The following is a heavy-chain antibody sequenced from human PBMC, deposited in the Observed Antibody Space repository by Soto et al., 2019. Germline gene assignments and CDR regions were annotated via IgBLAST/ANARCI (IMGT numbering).Heavy chain of an antibody. J-gene: IGHJ4*02. CDR2: ISGSGGST. Sequence: GGSLRLSCSASGFTFSSYAMSWVRQAPGKGLESVSAISGSGGSTYYADSVKGRFTISRDNSKNTLYLQMDSLRAEDTAVYYCAKGPPPPYSSTWYYFDSWGQGILVTVSS. CDR3: AKGPPPPYSSTWYYFDS. CDR1: GFTFSSYA. V-gene: IGHV3-23*01. D-gene: IGHD6-13*01.